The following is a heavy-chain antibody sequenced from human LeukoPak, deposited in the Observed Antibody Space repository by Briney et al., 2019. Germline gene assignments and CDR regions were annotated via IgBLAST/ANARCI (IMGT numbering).Heavy chain of an antibody. CDR3: AREDPDYGGNSRGFDY. V-gene: IGHV4-39*07. CDR2: IYYSGST. CDR1: GGSISSSSYY. D-gene: IGHD4-23*01. Sequence: SSETLSLTCTVSGGSISSSSYYWGWIRQPPGKGLEWIGSIYYSGSTFYNPSLKSRVTISVDTSKNQFSLKLSSVTAADTAVYYCAREDPDYGGNSRGFDYWGQGTLVTVSS. J-gene: IGHJ4*02.